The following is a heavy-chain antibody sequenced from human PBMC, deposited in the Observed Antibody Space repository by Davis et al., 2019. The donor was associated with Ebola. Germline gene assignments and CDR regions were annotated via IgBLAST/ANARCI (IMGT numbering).Heavy chain of an antibody. CDR1: GGSISSSSYY. J-gene: IGHJ4*02. CDR2: IYYSGST. V-gene: IGHV4-39*01. Sequence: MPGGSLRLSCTVSGGSISSSSYYWGWIRQPPGKGLEWIGSIYYSGSTYYNPSLKSRVTISVDTSKNQFSLKLSSVTAADTAVYYCYSYGDFDYWGQGTLVTVSS. D-gene: IGHD5-18*01. CDR3: YSYGDFDY.